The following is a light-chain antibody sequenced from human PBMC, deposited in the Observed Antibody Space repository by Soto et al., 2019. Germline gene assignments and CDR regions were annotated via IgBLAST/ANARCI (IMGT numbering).Light chain of an antibody. CDR3: QYYNNWLAT. J-gene: IGKJ4*01. Sequence: IVMTQSAATRSVSPGERSTLSLRASKGFSILLAWYQQKPGQAPRLLIHGATTRATGIPARFSGSWSGTDFTLTISSLQSEDFTIYYSQYYNNWLATFGGGTKVAI. CDR2: GAT. CDR1: KGFSIL. V-gene: IGKV3-15*01.